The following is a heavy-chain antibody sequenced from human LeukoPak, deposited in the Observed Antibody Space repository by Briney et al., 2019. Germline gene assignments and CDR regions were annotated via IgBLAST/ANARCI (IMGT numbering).Heavy chain of an antibody. V-gene: IGHV3-21*01. Sequence: GGSLRLSCAASGFTFSSYSMNWVRQAPGKGLEWISFIISSSSYIYYADSVKGRFTISRGNAKNSLYLQMNSLRAEDTAVYYCARGNRVPDYWGQGTLVTVSS. CDR2: IISSSSYI. J-gene: IGHJ4*02. D-gene: IGHD1-14*01. CDR3: ARGNRVPDY. CDR1: GFTFSSYS.